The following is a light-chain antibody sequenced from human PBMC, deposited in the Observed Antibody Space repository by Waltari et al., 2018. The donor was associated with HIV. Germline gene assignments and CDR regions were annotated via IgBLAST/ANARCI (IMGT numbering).Light chain of an antibody. V-gene: IGKV1-27*01. CDR3: QKYNSVPLT. CDR1: QGLSNY. J-gene: IGKJ4*01. CDR2: GAS. Sequence: DIQMTQSPTSLSASVGDRVTITCRASQGLSNYLAWYQLKPGKVPKLLIYGASTFQPRVPSRFSGSGSGTVFTLTISSLQPEDVATYYCQKYNSVPLTFGGGTKVEIK.